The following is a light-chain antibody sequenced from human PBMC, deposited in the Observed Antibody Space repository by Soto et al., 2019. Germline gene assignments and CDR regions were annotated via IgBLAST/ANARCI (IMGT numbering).Light chain of an antibody. V-gene: IGKV1-5*01. CDR3: QQYNSYSWT. J-gene: IGKJ1*01. Sequence: DIQMTQSPSTLSASVGDRVTIPCRSSQSISSWLAWYQQKPGKAPNLLIYDASSLESGVPSRFSGSGSGTEFTLTISSLQPDDFATYYCQQYNSYSWTFGQGTKVDI. CDR1: QSISSW. CDR2: DAS.